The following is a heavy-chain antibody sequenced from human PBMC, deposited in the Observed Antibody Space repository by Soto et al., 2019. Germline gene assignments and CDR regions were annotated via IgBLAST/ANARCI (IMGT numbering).Heavy chain of an antibody. Sequence: QVQLVQSGSEVKEPGASVKVSCKASGYTFTSYDISWARQAPGQGLEWMGWIGVSGGNTNYAQKVQGRVTRTTDTSTSTAYMELRSLRSDDTAVYYCGRGGSISGFDYWGQGTLVTVSS. J-gene: IGHJ4*02. V-gene: IGHV1-18*01. CDR3: GRGGSISGFDY. D-gene: IGHD1-26*01. CDR1: GYTFTSYD. CDR2: IGVSGGNT.